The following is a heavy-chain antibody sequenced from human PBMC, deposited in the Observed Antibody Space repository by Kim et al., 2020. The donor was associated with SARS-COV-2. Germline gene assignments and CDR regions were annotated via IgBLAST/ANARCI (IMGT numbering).Heavy chain of an antibody. CDR2: IYYSGST. CDR1: GGSISSYY. Sequence: SETLSLTCTVSGGSISSYYWSWIRQPPGKGLEWIGYIYYSGSTNYNPSLKSRVTISVDTSKNQFSLKLSSVTAADTAVYYCARSPYCSSTSCSAWFDPWGQGTLVTVSS. CDR3: ARSPYCSSTSCSAWFDP. J-gene: IGHJ5*02. D-gene: IGHD2-2*01. V-gene: IGHV4-59*01.